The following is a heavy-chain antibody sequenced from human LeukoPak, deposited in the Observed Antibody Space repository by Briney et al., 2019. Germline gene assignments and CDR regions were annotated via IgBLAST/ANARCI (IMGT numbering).Heavy chain of an antibody. CDR1: EFTFSNYA. Sequence: GGSLRLSCAASEFTFSNYAMNWVRQAPGKGLEWVSAISGSGGSTYYADSVKGRFTISRDNSKNTLYLQMNSLRAEDTAVYYCAKTIAVAGKTEYYYYGMDVWGQGTTVTVSS. CDR2: ISGSGGST. V-gene: IGHV3-23*01. D-gene: IGHD6-19*01. J-gene: IGHJ6*02. CDR3: AKTIAVAGKTEYYYYGMDV.